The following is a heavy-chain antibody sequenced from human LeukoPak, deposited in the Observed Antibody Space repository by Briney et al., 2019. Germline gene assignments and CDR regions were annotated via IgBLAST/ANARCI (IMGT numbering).Heavy chain of an antibody. CDR2: ISSSSSYI. V-gene: IGHV3-21*01. D-gene: IGHD3-22*01. CDR1: GFTFSSYS. J-gene: IGHJ3*02. CDR3: ARDIWLGGYTQNAFDI. Sequence: VGSLRLSCAASGFTFSSYSMNWARQAPGKGLEWVSSISSSSSYIYYADSVKGRFTISRDNAKSSLYLQMNSLRAEDTAVYYCARDIWLGGYTQNAFDIWGQGTMVTVSS.